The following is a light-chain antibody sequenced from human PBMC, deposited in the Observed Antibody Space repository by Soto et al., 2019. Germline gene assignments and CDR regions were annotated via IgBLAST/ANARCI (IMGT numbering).Light chain of an antibody. CDR1: SSDVGAYNS. J-gene: IGLJ1*01. Sequence: QSVLTQPPSASGSPGQSVTIPCTGTSSDVGAYNSVSWHQQHPGKAPKLIIYEVTKRPSGVPDRFSGSKSGNTASLTVSGLQAEDEADYYCSSYATTPEIFGTGTKVTVL. CDR3: SSYATTPEI. CDR2: EVT. V-gene: IGLV2-8*01.